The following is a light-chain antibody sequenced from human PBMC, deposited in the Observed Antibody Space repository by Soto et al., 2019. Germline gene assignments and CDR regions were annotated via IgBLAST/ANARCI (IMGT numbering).Light chain of an antibody. V-gene: IGKV1-39*01. J-gene: IGKJ1*01. CDR1: QSISSY. CDR3: QQSYSKRT. CDR2: AAS. Sequence: DIQMTQSPSSLSASVGDRVTITCRASQSISSYLNWYQQKPGKAPKLLIYAASSLQSGVPSRFSGSGSGTDFTLTISSLQPEEFATYYCQQSYSKRTFGQGTKVDIK.